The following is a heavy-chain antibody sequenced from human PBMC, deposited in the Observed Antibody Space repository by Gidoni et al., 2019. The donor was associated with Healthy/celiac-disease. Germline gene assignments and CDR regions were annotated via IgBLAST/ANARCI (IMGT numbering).Heavy chain of an antibody. D-gene: IGHD2-2*01. Sequence: EVQLVESGGGLVQPGRSLRLSCAASGFTFDYYALQWVRQAPGKGLEWVSGISWNSGSIGYADSVKGRFTISRDNAKNSLYLQMNSLRAEDTALYYCAKEGNPGGHIVVVPAANRAFDIWGQGTMVTVSS. CDR2: ISWNSGSI. CDR3: AKEGNPGGHIVVVPAANRAFDI. CDR1: GFTFDYYA. J-gene: IGHJ3*02. V-gene: IGHV3-9*01.